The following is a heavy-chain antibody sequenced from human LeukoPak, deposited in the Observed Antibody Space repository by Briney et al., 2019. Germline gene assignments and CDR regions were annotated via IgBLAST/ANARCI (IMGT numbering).Heavy chain of an antibody. V-gene: IGHV3-30*04. CDR1: GFTFSSYA. CDR2: ISYDGSNK. D-gene: IGHD1-14*01. J-gene: IGHJ4*02. Sequence: GGSLRLSCAASGFTFSSYAMHWVRQAPGKGLEWVAVISYDGSNKYYADSVKGRFTISRDNSKNTLYLQMNSLRAEDTAVYCCARGPNPDPDFDYWGQGTLVTVSS. CDR3: ARGPNPDPDFDY.